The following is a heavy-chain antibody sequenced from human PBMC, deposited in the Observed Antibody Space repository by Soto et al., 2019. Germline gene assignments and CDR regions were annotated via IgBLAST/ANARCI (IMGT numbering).Heavy chain of an antibody. CDR2: IYYSGST. Sequence: SETMSLTCTVSGGSISSSSYYWGWIRQPPGKGLEWIGSIYYSGSTYYNPSLKSRVTISVDTSKNQFSLKLSSVTAADTAVYYCARHIVVVPAAIGWFDPWGQGTLVTVSS. CDR3: ARHIVVVPAAIGWFDP. J-gene: IGHJ5*02. CDR1: GGSISSSSYY. D-gene: IGHD2-2*01. V-gene: IGHV4-39*01.